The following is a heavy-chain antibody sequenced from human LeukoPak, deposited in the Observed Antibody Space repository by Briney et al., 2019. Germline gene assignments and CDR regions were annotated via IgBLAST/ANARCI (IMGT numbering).Heavy chain of an antibody. CDR2: ISGSGGNT. D-gene: IGHD6-13*01. Sequence: PGGSLRLSCAASGFTFSSYAMSWVRQAPGKGLEWVSAISGSGGNTYYADSVKGRFTISRDSSKNTLYLQMNSLRAEDTAVYYCVKGDGYSSSRPDYWSQGTLVTVSS. CDR1: GFTFSSYA. CDR3: VKGDGYSSSRPDY. V-gene: IGHV3-23*01. J-gene: IGHJ4*02.